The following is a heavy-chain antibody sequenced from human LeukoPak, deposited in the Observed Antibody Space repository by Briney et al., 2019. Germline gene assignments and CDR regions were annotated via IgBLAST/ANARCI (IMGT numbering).Heavy chain of an antibody. D-gene: IGHD2-15*01. CDR1: GFTFSSYS. CDR3: ARDSIYCSGGSCYETKFDY. Sequence: PGGSLRLSCAASGFTFSSYSMNWVRQAPGKGLDWVSSISSSSSYIYYADSVKGRFTISRDNAKNSLYLQMNSLRAEDTAVYYCARDSIYCSGGSCYETKFDYWGQGTLVTVSS. J-gene: IGHJ4*02. CDR2: ISSSSSYI. V-gene: IGHV3-21*01.